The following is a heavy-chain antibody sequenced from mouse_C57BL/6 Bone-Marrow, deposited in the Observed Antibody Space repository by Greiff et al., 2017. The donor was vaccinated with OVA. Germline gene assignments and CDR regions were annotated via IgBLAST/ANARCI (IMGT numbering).Heavy chain of an antibody. D-gene: IGHD2-3*01. CDR3: ARTQPFLDGSFAY. CDR1: GYTFTSYW. J-gene: IGHJ3*01. Sequence: QVQLQQPGAELVMPGASVKLSCKASGYTFTSYWMHWVKQRPGQGLEWIGEIDPSDSYTNYNQKFKGKSTLTVDKSSSTAYMQLSSLTSEDSAVYYCARTQPFLDGSFAYWGQGTLVTVSA. V-gene: IGHV1-69*01. CDR2: IDPSDSYT.